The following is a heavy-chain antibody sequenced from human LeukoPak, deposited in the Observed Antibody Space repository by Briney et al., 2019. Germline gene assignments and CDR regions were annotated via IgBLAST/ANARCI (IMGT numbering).Heavy chain of an antibody. D-gene: IGHD5-18*01. CDR1: GFTLGSHD. CDR2: VSSGFHA. V-gene: IGHV3-13*01. CDR3: VREARGYHYTYFDY. J-gene: IGHJ4*02. Sequence: GGSLRLSCTASGFTLGSHDMHWVRQIPGQGLEWVAAVSSGFHAFFADSVQGRFTVSGEDARNSLYLQMNSLRAGDTAVYYCVREARGYHYTYFDYWGQGTLVTVSS.